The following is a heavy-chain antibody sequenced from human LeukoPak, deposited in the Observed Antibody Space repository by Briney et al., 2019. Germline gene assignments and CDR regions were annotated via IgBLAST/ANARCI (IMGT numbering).Heavy chain of an antibody. D-gene: IGHD3-10*01. Sequence: PGGSLRLSCAASGFTFSSYAMSWVRQAPGKGLEWVSAISGSGGSTYYADSVKGRFTISRGNSKNTLYLQMNSLGAEDTAVYYCAKHVSGSLFYFDCWGQRTLVTVSS. CDR2: ISGSGGST. J-gene: IGHJ4*02. CDR1: GFTFSSYA. V-gene: IGHV3-23*01. CDR3: AKHVSGSLFYFDC.